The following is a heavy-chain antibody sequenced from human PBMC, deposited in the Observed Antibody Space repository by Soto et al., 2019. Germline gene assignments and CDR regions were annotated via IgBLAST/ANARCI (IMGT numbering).Heavy chain of an antibody. CDR1: GGSISSVGSY. CDR2: IFYSDSF. J-gene: IGHJ4*02. D-gene: IGHD3-3*01. V-gene: IGHV4-31*03. Sequence: QVQLQESGPGLVKSSQTLSLTCTVSGGSISSVGSYWSWIRQRPGKGLEWMGYIFYSDSFYYTPSLKGRVVILADTSKNQFTLKLRSVTDADTAVYYCARAPETPPIFGVVRPYFFDFWGQGTLVTVSS. CDR3: ARAPETPPIFGVVRPYFFDF.